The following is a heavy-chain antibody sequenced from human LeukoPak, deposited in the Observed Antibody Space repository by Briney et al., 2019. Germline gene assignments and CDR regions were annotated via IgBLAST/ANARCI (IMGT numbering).Heavy chain of an antibody. J-gene: IGHJ5*02. CDR1: GYTFTGYY. Sequence: ASVKVSCKASGYTFTGYYMHWVRQAPGQGLEWMGWINPNSGGTNYAQKFQGRVTMTRDTSISTAYMELSRLRSDDTAVYYCARDWDDYGWFDPWGQGTLVTVSS. D-gene: IGHD4-17*01. V-gene: IGHV1-2*02. CDR2: INPNSGGT. CDR3: ARDWDDYGWFDP.